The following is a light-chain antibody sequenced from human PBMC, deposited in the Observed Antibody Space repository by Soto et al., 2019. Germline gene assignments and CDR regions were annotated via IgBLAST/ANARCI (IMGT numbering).Light chain of an antibody. Sequence: QSALTQAPSASGSPGQSVAISCTGTASDIGAYTFVSWYQQHPDKAPKLLLYDVNKRPSGVPDRFSGSRSGNTATLTVSGGQAEDEADYYCSAHGGSNPYVFGTGTKLTVL. CDR2: DVN. CDR3: SAHGGSNPYV. V-gene: IGLV2-8*01. CDR1: ASDIGAYTF. J-gene: IGLJ1*01.